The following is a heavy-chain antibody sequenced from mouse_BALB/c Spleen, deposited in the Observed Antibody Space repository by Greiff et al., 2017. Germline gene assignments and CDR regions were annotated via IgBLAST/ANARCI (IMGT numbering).Heavy chain of an antibody. V-gene: IGHV1-39*01. CDR1: GYSFTDYI. CDR2: INPYYGST. Sequence: EVQLQQTGPELVKPGASVKISCKASGYSFTDYIMLWVKQSHGKSLEWIGNINPYYGSTSYNLKFKGKATLTVDKSSSTAYMQLNSLTSEDSAVYYCARGGYYYGSSFYWYFDVWGAGTTVTVSS. CDR3: ARGGYYYGSSFYWYFDV. J-gene: IGHJ1*01. D-gene: IGHD1-1*01.